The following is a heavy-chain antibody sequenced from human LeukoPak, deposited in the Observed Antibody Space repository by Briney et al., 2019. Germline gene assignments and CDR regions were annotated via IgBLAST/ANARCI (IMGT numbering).Heavy chain of an antibody. J-gene: IGHJ6*02. Sequence: GGSLRLSCAASGFTFDDYAMHWVRQAPGKGLEWVSGISWNSGSIGYADSVKGRFTISRDNAKNSLYLQMNSLRAEDTALYYCAKDMQVRGVIRLGMDVWGQGTTVTVSS. CDR2: ISWNSGSI. CDR3: AKDMQVRGVIRLGMDV. D-gene: IGHD3-10*01. CDR1: GFTFDDYA. V-gene: IGHV3-9*01.